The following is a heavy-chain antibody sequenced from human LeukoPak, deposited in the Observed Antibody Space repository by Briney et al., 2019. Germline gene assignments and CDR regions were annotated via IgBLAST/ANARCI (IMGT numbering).Heavy chain of an antibody. Sequence: GGSRRLSCAASGFTFSSSAMNWARQTPGKGLEWVSTITSSGVNTYYADSVKGRFTISRDNSRNTLYLQMNSLRADDTAVYYCAKHRGDYWGQGTLVTVSS. J-gene: IGHJ4*02. CDR2: ITSSGVNT. CDR3: AKHRGDY. D-gene: IGHD3-10*01. CDR1: GFTFSSSA. V-gene: IGHV3-23*01.